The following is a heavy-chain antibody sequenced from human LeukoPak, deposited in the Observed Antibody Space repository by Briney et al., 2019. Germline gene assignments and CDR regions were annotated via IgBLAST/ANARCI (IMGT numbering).Heavy chain of an antibody. D-gene: IGHD2-15*01. CDR2: ISSSSSYI. J-gene: IGHJ4*02. CDR3: ARSSGGSGLGFDY. CDR1: GFTFSSYS. V-gene: IGHV3-21*01. Sequence: GGSLRLSCAASGFTFSSYSMNWVRQAPGKGLEWVSSISSSSSYIYYADSVKGRFTISRDNAKNSLYLQMNSLRAEDTAVYYCARSSGGSGLGFDYWGQGTLVTVSS.